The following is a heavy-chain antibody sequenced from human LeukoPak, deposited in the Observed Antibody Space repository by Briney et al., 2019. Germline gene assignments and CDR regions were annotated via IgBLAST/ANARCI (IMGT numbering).Heavy chain of an antibody. Sequence: GGSLRLSCAASGFTFSTYWMHWVRQAPGEGLVWVSRINSDGSSTTYADSVKGRFTISRDNDKNSMYLQMNSLRAEDTAVYYCARVDYDVLTGYQNYFQYWGQGTLVTVSS. CDR2: INSDGSST. D-gene: IGHD3-9*01. V-gene: IGHV3-74*01. CDR1: GFTFSTYW. J-gene: IGHJ4*02. CDR3: ARVDYDVLTGYQNYFQY.